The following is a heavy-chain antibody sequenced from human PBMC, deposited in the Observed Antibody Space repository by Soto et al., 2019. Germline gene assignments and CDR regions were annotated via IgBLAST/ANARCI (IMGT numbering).Heavy chain of an antibody. CDR3: ARARYCASPSCYKHYYYGMDT. J-gene: IGHJ6*02. CDR1: GYTFTSHG. Sequence: QDQLVQSGAEVKKPGASVKISCEASGYTFTSHGISWVRQAPGQGLDCLGWISTYNSRTHSAQKFQGRVTMTTDTSTSTAYLALRSLTFDDTAVYYCARARYCASPSCYKHYYYGMDTWGQGTTVTVSS. V-gene: IGHV1-18*04. CDR2: ISTYNSRT. D-gene: IGHD2-2*02.